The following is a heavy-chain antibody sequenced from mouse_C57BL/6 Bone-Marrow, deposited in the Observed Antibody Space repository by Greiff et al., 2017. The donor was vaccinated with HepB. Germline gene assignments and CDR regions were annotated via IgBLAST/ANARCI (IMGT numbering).Heavy chain of an antibody. CDR1: GYTFTSYW. D-gene: IGHD1-1*01. CDR2: IDPSDSYT. J-gene: IGHJ2*01. CDR3: AREGIYYYGSTVYYYAMDY. V-gene: IGHV1-69*01. Sequence: QVQLQQSGAELVMPGASVKLSCKASGYTFTSYWMHWVKQRPGQGLEWIGEIDPSDSYTNYNQKFKGKSTLTVDKSSSTAYMQLSSLTSEDSAVYYCAREGIYYYGSTVYYYAMDYWGQGTTLTVSS.